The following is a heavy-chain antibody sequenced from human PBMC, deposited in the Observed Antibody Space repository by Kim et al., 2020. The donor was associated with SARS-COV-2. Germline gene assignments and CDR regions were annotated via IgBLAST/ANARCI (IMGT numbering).Heavy chain of an antibody. CDR2: IGTAGDP. D-gene: IGHD2-2*01. Sequence: GGSLRLSCAASGFTFSSYDMHWVRQATGKGLEWVSAIGTAGDPYYPGSVKGRFTISRENAKNSLYLQMNSLRAGDTAVYYCARGRYCSSTSCYEGGYDYWGQGTLVTVSS. V-gene: IGHV3-13*05. J-gene: IGHJ4*02. CDR3: ARGRYCSSTSCYEGGYDY. CDR1: GFTFSSYD.